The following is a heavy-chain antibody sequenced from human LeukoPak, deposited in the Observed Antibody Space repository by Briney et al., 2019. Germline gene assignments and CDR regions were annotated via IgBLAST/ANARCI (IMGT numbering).Heavy chain of an antibody. Sequence: KPSETLSLTCTVSNGSIGSYYWTWIRQPPGKGLEWIGYIFHSGSTKYNPSLKSRVTIAVDTSKNQFSLKLTSITAADTAVYYCARRRIYYHFDYWGQGALVTVSS. D-gene: IGHD3-22*01. J-gene: IGHJ4*02. CDR1: NGSIGSYY. CDR2: IFHSGST. V-gene: IGHV4-59*08. CDR3: ARRRIYYHFDY.